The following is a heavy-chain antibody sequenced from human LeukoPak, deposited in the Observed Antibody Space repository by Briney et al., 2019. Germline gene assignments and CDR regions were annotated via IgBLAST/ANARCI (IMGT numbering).Heavy chain of an antibody. V-gene: IGHV4-31*03. J-gene: IGHJ5*02. CDR2: IYYSGST. Sequence: PSETLSLTCTVSGGSISSGGYYWSWIRQQPGKGLEWIGYIYYSGSTYYNPSLKSRVTISVDTSKTQCSLKLSSVTAADTAVYYCARSVAAAHGIWFDPWGQGTLVTVSS. D-gene: IGHD6-13*01. CDR1: GGSISSGGYY. CDR3: ARSVAAAHGIWFDP.